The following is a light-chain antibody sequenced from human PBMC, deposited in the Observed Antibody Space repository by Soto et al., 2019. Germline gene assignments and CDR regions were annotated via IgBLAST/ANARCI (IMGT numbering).Light chain of an antibody. CDR3: MQALQTPYT. CDR1: QSLLHSNGYDN. V-gene: IGKV2-28*01. Sequence: VMTQSPLSLSVTPGESASISCRSSQSLLHSNGYDNLDWYLQRLGQSPQLLIYLSSNRASGVPHRVSGSGSGTDFTLNISGVEAEDVGVYYCMQALQTPYTFGQGTKLEI. J-gene: IGKJ2*01. CDR2: LSS.